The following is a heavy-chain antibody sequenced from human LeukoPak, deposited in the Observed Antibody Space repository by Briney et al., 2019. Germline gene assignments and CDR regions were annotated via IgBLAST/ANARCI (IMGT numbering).Heavy chain of an antibody. V-gene: IGHV3-30*02. J-gene: IGHJ4*02. Sequence: GGSLRLSCAASGFTFSKYGMHWVRQAPGKGLEWVTFIRYDGTNQFYADSVKGRFTISRDNSKNTLYLQMNSLRPEDTAVYFCAKDEFEDTSLVFDNRGQGTLVTVSS. CDR2: IRYDGTNQ. CDR1: GFTFSKYG. CDR3: AKDEFEDTSLVFDN. D-gene: IGHD3-10*01.